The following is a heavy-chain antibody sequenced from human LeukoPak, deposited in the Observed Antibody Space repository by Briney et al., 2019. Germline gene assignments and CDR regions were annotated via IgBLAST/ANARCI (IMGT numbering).Heavy chain of an antibody. D-gene: IGHD5-18*01. CDR3: ARDLAYSRLDY. V-gene: IGHV3-30*04. CDR1: TFTFSSYA. J-gene: IGHJ4*02. CDR2: RSYDGSNK. Sequence: AGTLSLSCAASTFTFSSYAMHRHPQAPGQGLVGVAGRSYDGSNKYAADSVKSRFTISRDHAENSLYLQMNSLRVEDTAFYYCARDLAYSRLDYWGQGMLVTVSS.